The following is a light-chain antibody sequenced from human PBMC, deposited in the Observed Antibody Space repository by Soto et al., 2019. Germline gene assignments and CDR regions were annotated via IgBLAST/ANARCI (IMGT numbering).Light chain of an antibody. CDR1: SSHVGSYNL. CDR3: CSYTGSSTPV. V-gene: IGLV2-23*01. J-gene: IGLJ2*01. CDR2: EGS. Sequence: QSALTQPASVSGSPGQSITISCTGTSSHVGSYNLVSWYQQHPGKAPKLMIYEGSKRPSGVSNRFSGSKSGNSASLTISGLQAEDEADYYCCSYTGSSTPVFGGGTKLTVL.